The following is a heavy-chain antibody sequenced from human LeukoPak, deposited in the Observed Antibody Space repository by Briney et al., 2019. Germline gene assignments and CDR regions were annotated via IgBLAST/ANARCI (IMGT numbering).Heavy chain of an antibody. J-gene: IGHJ3*02. D-gene: IGHD3-10*01. CDR3: ARDRAYAFDN. CDR1: GFTFSSYS. CDR2: INIISSEI. Sequence: GGSLRLSCAASGFTFSSYSMNWVRQAPGKGLEWVSYINIISSEIYYGDSVKGRFTISTDNAKNSVYLQMNSLRDEDTAVYYCARDRAYAFDNWGQGTMVTVFS. V-gene: IGHV3-48*02.